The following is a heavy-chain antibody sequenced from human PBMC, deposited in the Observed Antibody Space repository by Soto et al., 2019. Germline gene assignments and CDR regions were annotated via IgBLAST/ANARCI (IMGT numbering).Heavy chain of an antibody. CDR3: ARHHYDFWSGYYPKYFQH. CDR1: GGSISSSSYY. Sequence: QLPLQESGPGLVKPSETLSLTCTVSGGSISSSSYYWGWIRQPPGKGLEWIGSIYYSGSTYYNPSLKSRVTIAVDTSKNQFSLKLSSVTAADTAVYYCARHHYDFWSGYYPKYFQHWGQGTLVTVSS. J-gene: IGHJ1*01. V-gene: IGHV4-39*01. D-gene: IGHD3-3*01. CDR2: IYYSGST.